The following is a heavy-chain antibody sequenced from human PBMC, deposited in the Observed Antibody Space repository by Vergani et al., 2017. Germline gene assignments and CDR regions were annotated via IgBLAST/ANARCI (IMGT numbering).Heavy chain of an antibody. J-gene: IGHJ5*02. CDR3: AGRITMVRGVMGLDP. CDR1: GGSISSSSYY. Sequence: QLQLQESGPGLVKPSETLSLTCTVSGGSISSSSYYWGWIRQPPGKGLEWIGSIYYSGSTYYNPSLKSRVTISVDTSKNQFSLKLSSVTAADTAVNYCAGRITMVRGVMGLDPWGQGTLVTVSS. CDR2: IYYSGST. D-gene: IGHD3-10*01. V-gene: IGHV4-39*01.